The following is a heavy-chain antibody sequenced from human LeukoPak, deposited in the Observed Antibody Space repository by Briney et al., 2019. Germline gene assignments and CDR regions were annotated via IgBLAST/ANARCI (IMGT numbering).Heavy chain of an antibody. V-gene: IGHV3-7*01. D-gene: IGHD3-22*01. Sequence: GGSLRLSCAASGFTFSRYWMHWVRQAPGKGLEWVANIRQDGGETYYGDSVKGRFIISRDNAKNSLFLQMNRLRAEDTAVYYCATYSSLNTREFQYWGQGTLVTVSP. CDR2: IRQDGGET. CDR3: ATYSSLNTREFQY. CDR1: GFTFSRYW. J-gene: IGHJ1*01.